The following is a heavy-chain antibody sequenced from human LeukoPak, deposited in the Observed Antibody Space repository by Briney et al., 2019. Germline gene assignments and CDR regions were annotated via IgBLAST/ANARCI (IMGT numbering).Heavy chain of an antibody. CDR1: GGSISSSSYY. CDR3: ARDPNSGENWFDP. Sequence: SETLSLTCTVSGGSISSSSYYWGWIRQPPGKGLEWIGSIYYSGSTYYNPSLKSRVTISVDTSKNQFSLKLSSVTAADTAVYYCARDPNSGENWFDPWGQGTLVTVSS. CDR2: IYYSGST. D-gene: IGHD5-12*01. J-gene: IGHJ5*02. V-gene: IGHV4-39*07.